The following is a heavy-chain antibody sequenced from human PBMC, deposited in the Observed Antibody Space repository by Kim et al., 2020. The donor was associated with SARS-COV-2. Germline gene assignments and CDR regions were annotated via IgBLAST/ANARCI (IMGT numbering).Heavy chain of an antibody. CDR1: GFSFNSYG. CDR3: AKDEYYFDTSGSPDY. Sequence: EGSLRLSCAASGFSFNSYGMHWVRQAPGKGLEWVAFISYDGSNKNYADSVKGRFTVSRDNSKNTLYLQMNSLRAEDTAVYYCAKDEYYFDTSGSPDYWGQGTLVTVSS. J-gene: IGHJ4*02. D-gene: IGHD3-22*01. V-gene: IGHV3-30*18. CDR2: ISYDGSNK.